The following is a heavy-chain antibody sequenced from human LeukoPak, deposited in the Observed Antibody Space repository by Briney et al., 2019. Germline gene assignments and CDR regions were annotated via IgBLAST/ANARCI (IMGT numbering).Heavy chain of an antibody. J-gene: IGHJ4*02. Sequence: PGGSLRLSCAASGFTFSSYAMSWVRQAPGKGLEWVSAISGSGGSTYYADSVKGRLTISRDNSKNTLYLQMNSLRAEDTAVYYCAKARIIFGVVINPTPIFDYWGQGTLVTVSS. D-gene: IGHD3-3*01. CDR1: GFTFSSYA. CDR2: ISGSGGST. V-gene: IGHV3-23*01. CDR3: AKARIIFGVVINPTPIFDY.